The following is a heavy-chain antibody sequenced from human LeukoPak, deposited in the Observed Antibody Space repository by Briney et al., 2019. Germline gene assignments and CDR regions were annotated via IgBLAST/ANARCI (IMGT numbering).Heavy chain of an antibody. CDR1: GFAVSSNY. J-gene: IGHJ6*02. CDR3: AREPLYCSSTSCYHPYYYGMDV. V-gene: IGHV3-53*01. D-gene: IGHD2-2*01. CDR2: IYSGGST. Sequence: GGSLRLSCAASGFAVSSNYMSWVRQAPGKGLEWVSVIYSGGSTYYADSVKGRFTISRDNSKNTLYLQMNSLRAEDTAVYYCAREPLYCSSTSCYHPYYYGMDVWGQGTTVTVSS.